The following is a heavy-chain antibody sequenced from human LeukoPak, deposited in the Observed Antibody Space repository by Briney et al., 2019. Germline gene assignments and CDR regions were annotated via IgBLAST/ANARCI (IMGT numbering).Heavy chain of an antibody. CDR3: ARDRRRQQQSMDV. V-gene: IGHV3-66*01. D-gene: IGHD6-13*01. Sequence: GGSLRLSCAASGFTVSSNYMSWVRQAPGKGLEWVSGIYSGGSTYYADSVKGRFTISRDNSKNTLYLQMNSLRAEDTAVYYCARDRRRQQQSMDVWGQGTTVTVSS. J-gene: IGHJ6*02. CDR1: GFTVSSNY. CDR2: IYSGGST.